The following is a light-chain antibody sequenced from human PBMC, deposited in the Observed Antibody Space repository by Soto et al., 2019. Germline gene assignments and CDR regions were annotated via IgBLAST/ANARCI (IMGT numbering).Light chain of an antibody. CDR1: SSSIGSNT. V-gene: IGLV1-44*01. CDR2: SNY. J-gene: IGLJ3*02. Sequence: QSVLTQPPSASGTPGQRVTISCSGSSSSIGSNTVNWYQQLPGTAPKVLIYSNYQRPSGVPDRFSGSKSGTSASLAISGLQSEDEADYYCAAWDDSLNGWVFGGGTKLTVL. CDR3: AAWDDSLNGWV.